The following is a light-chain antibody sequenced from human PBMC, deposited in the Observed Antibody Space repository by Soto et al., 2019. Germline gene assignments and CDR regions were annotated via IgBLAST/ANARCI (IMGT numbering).Light chain of an antibody. V-gene: IGKV1-5*03. Sequence: DIQMTQSPSTLSASVGDRVTITCRASQSISTWLAWYQQKPGKAPKVLIYNASSLESGVPSRFSGSGSGTEFTLTISSLQTDDSATYYCQHCDSSWTFGQGTKVEIK. CDR1: QSISTW. CDR2: NAS. CDR3: QHCDSSWT. J-gene: IGKJ1*01.